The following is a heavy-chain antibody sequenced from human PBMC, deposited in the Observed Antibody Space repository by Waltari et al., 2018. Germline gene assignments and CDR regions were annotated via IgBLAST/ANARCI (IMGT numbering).Heavy chain of an antibody. CDR2: IYPTNSHT. CDR3: ARHAWNCSNDLCYRGGDY. J-gene: IGHJ4*02. D-gene: IGHD2-8*01. CDR1: EYTFTNYY. Sequence: EVQLVQSGAEVKKPGESLKISCRGSEYTFTNYYIAWVRQMPGKGLEWMGVIYPTNSHTRYSRSFQGQVTLSADKSISTAYLQWSSLKASDTAMYYCARHAWNCSNDLCYRGGDYWGQGTLVTVSS. V-gene: IGHV5-51*01.